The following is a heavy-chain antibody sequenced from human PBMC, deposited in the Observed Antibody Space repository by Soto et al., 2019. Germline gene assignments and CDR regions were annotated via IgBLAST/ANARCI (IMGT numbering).Heavy chain of an antibody. Sequence: PGGSVRVSXAASGFNFNTYWMYWVRQAPGKGLEWVANTDTDGSRENYVDSVKGRFIISRDNAKNSLFLQMNSLRADDTAVYYCGRVPLDGNYANGVDVWGQGTTVTVSS. V-gene: IGHV3-7*03. CDR3: GRVPLDGNYANGVDV. CDR1: GFNFNTYW. J-gene: IGHJ6*02. D-gene: IGHD4-17*01. CDR2: TDTDGSRE.